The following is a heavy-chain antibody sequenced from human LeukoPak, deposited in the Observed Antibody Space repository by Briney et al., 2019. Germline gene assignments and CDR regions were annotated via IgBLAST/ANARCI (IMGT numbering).Heavy chain of an antibody. CDR1: GFTFSSDS. Sequence: GGSLRLSCAASGFTFSSDSMSWVRQAPGKGLEWVSCISGSSVYIYYADSLKGRFTISRDNAKNSLYLQMNGLRAEDTAFYYCARVSVAGAVIDAFDMWGQGTMVTVSS. J-gene: IGHJ3*02. CDR3: ARVSVAGAVIDAFDM. CDR2: ISGSSVYI. V-gene: IGHV3-21*01. D-gene: IGHD6-19*01.